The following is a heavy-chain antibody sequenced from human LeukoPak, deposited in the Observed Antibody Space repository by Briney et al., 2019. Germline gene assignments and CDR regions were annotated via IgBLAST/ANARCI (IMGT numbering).Heavy chain of an antibody. CDR3: ANTPRNYYDSSGYYHYFDY. J-gene: IGHJ4*02. D-gene: IGHD3-22*01. V-gene: IGHV3-23*01. CDR1: GFTFSSYA. Sequence: GGSLRLSCAPSGFTFSSYAMSCVRQAPGKGLEWVSAISGSGGSTYYADSVKGRFTISRDNSKNTLYLQMNSLRAEDTAVYYCANTPRNYYDSSGYYHYFDYWGQGTLVTVSS. CDR2: ISGSGGST.